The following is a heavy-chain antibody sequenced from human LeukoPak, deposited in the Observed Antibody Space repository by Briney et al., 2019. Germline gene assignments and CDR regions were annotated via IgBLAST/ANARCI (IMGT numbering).Heavy chain of an antibody. CDR2: ISYDGSNK. V-gene: IGHV3-30*18. CDR3: AKDRGYSSSWYLGGHDAFDI. D-gene: IGHD6-13*01. J-gene: IGHJ3*02. CDR1: GFTFSSYG. Sequence: PGRSLRLSCAASGFTFSSYGMHWVRQAPGKGLEWVAVISYDGSNKYYADSVKGRFTISRDNSKNTLYLQMNSLRAEDTAVYYCAKDRGYSSSWYLGGHDAFDIWGQGTMVTVCS.